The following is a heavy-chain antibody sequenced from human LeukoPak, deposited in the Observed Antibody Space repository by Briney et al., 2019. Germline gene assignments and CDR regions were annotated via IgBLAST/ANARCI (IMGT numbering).Heavy chain of an antibody. CDR3: ANRGGIYGEYYFDY. J-gene: IGHJ4*02. Sequence: ASVKVSCKVSGYTLTELSMHWVRQAPGKGLEWMGGFDPEDGETIYAQKFQGRVTMTEDTSTDTAYMELSSLRSEDTAVYYCANRGGIYGEYYFDYWGQGTLATVSS. CDR1: GYTLTELS. CDR2: FDPEDGET. V-gene: IGHV1-24*01. D-gene: IGHD3-10*01.